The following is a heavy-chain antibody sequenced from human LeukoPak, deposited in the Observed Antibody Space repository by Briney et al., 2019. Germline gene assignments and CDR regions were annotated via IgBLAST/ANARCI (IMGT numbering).Heavy chain of an antibody. V-gene: IGHV3-11*01. Sequence: GSLRLSCAASGLTFSDYYMSWIRQAPGKGLEWVSYISSSGSTIYHADSVKGRFTISRDNAKNSLFLQMNSLRAEDTAFYYCARELDSSYDYWGQGTLVTVSS. CDR3: ARELDSSYDY. CDR2: ISSSGSTI. J-gene: IGHJ4*02. CDR1: GLTFSDYY. D-gene: IGHD3-22*01.